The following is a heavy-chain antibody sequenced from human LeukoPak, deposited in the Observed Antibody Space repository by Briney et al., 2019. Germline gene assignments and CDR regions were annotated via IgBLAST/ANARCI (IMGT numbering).Heavy chain of an antibody. Sequence: GASVKVSCKASGYTFTGYYMHWVRQAPGQGLEWMGWINPNSGGTNYAQKFQGRVTMTRDTSISTAYMELSRLRSDDTAVYYCASAYYGSGSYYYMDVRGKGTTVTISS. CDR1: GYTFTGYY. V-gene: IGHV1-2*02. CDR3: ASAYYGSGSYYYMDV. J-gene: IGHJ6*03. CDR2: INPNSGGT. D-gene: IGHD3-10*01.